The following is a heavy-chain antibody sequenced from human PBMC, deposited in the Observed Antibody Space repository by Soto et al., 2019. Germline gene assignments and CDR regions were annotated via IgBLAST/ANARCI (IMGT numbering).Heavy chain of an antibody. J-gene: IGHJ3*02. V-gene: IGHV4-34*01. CDR1: GGSFSGYY. Sequence: PSETLSLTCAVYGGSFSGYYWSWIRQPPGKGLEWIGEINHSGSTNYNPSLKSRVTISVDTSKNQFSLKLSSVTAADTAVYYCARVVREQQLAPVGAFDIRGQGTMVTVSS. CDR3: ARVVREQQLAPVGAFDI. D-gene: IGHD6-13*01. CDR2: INHSGST.